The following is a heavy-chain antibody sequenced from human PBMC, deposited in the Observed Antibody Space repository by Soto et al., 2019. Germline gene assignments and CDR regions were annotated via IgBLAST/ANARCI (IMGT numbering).Heavy chain of an antibody. CDR1: GFTFSSYS. CDR3: ARKLSGGSWYGYYMDV. CDR2: ISSSSSTI. Sequence: GGSLRLSCAASGFTFSSYSMNWVRQAPGKGLEWVSYISSSSSTIYYADSVKGRFTISRDNAKNSLYLQMNSLRAEDTAVYYCARKLSGGSWYGYYMDVWGKGTTVTVSS. V-gene: IGHV3-48*01. D-gene: IGHD2-15*01. J-gene: IGHJ6*03.